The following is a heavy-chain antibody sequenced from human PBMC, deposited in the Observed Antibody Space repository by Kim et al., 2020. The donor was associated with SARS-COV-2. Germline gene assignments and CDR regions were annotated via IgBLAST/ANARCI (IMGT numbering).Heavy chain of an antibody. Sequence: GGSLRLSCAASGFTFSDYYMSWIRQAPGKGLEWVSYISSSGSTIYYADSVKGRFTISRDNAKNSLYLQMNSLRAEDTAVYYCASVYYDSSGYYYYYYGMDVWGQGTTVTVSS. J-gene: IGHJ6*02. CDR2: ISSSGSTI. CDR1: GFTFSDYY. CDR3: ASVYYDSSGYYYYYYGMDV. V-gene: IGHV3-11*01. D-gene: IGHD3-22*01.